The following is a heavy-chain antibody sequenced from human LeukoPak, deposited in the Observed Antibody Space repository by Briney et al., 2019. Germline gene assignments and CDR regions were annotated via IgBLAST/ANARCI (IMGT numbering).Heavy chain of an antibody. Sequence: GGSLRLSCAASGFSFDDYGMSWVRQVPGKGLEWVCDITWNGEMTGYAEAVKGRFTISRDSSKNTVYLEMNSLRGEDTAVYYCARDPEHYGSGSYLDYWGQGSLVTVSS. V-gene: IGHV3-20*04. CDR3: ARDPEHYGSGSYLDY. J-gene: IGHJ4*02. D-gene: IGHD3-10*01. CDR1: GFSFDDYG. CDR2: ITWNGEMT.